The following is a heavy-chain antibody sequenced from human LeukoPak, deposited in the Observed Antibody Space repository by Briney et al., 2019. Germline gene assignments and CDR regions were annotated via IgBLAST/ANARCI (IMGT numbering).Heavy chain of an antibody. J-gene: IGHJ6*03. CDR3: ASAYDSSDYYYYYMDV. Sequence: SETLSLTCPVPGGSIRSHYWGWIRAPPREGMGGIGDIYYSGSTNYNPSLKSRVTISVDTSKNQFSLKLSSVTAADTAVYYCASAYDSSDYYYYYMDVWGKGTTVTVSS. CDR2: IYYSGST. D-gene: IGHD3-22*01. V-gene: IGHV4-59*11. CDR1: GGSIRSHY.